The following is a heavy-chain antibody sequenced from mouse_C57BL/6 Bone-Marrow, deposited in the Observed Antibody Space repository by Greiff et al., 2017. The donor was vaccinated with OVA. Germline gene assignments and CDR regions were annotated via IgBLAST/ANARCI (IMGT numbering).Heavy chain of an antibody. CDR1: GYAFTNYL. CDR3: ANYYGDY. V-gene: IGHV1-54*01. J-gene: IGHJ2*01. Sequence: VQLQQSGAELVRPGTSVKVSCKASGYAFTNYLIEWVKQRPGQGLEWIGVINPGSGGTNYNEKFKGKATLTADKSSSTAYMQLSSLTAEDSAVYFCANYYGDYWGQGTTLTVSS. D-gene: IGHD1-1*01. CDR2: INPGSGGT.